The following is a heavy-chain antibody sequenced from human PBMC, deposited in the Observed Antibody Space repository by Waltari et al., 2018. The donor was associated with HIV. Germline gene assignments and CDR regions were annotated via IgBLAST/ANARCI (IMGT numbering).Heavy chain of an antibody. D-gene: IGHD3-16*01. CDR3: ARLRFHSLYYFDS. V-gene: IGHV4-39*01. Sequence: QLHLQESGPGLVQPSETLSLPCSVSGASISSSSYYWVWLPQPPGKGLAWIGAIYYGGTASYNPSVKSRVSASLDASKNELSLKLTSVTATDTALYYCARLRFHSLYYFDSWGPGILVTVSS. J-gene: IGHJ4*02. CDR1: GASISSSSYY. CDR2: IYYGGTA.